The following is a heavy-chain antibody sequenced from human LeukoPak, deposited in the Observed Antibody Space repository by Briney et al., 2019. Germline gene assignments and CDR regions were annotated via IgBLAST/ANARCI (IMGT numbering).Heavy chain of an antibody. Sequence: GGSLRLSCAASGFTFSSYGMHWVRQAPGKGLEWVAVIWYDGSNKYYADSVKGRFTISRDNSKNTLYLQMNSLRAEDTAVYYCAKDRHQLPENYFDYWGQGTLVTVSS. J-gene: IGHJ4*02. V-gene: IGHV3-30*02. CDR2: IWYDGSNK. D-gene: IGHD2-2*01. CDR1: GFTFSSYG. CDR3: AKDRHQLPENYFDY.